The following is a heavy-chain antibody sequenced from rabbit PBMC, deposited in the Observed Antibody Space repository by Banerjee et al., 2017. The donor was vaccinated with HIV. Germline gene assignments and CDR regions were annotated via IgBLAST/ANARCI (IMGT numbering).Heavy chain of an antibody. V-gene: IGHV1S40*01. Sequence: QSLEESGGDLVKPGASLTLTCTASGFSFSSSYWICWVRQAPGKGLELIACVYPVTSGNIYYASWAKGRFTISKTSSTTVTLQMTSLTAADTATYFCARDRTYFNLWGPGTLV. CDR1: GFSFSSSYW. CDR3: ARDRTYFNL. J-gene: IGHJ4*01. CDR2: VYPVTSGNI.